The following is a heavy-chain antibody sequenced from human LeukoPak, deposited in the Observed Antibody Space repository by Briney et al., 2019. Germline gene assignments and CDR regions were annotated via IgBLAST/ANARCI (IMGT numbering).Heavy chain of an antibody. CDR1: GDSISSGGSY. CDR3: ARGSPPDV. D-gene: IGHD2-15*01. Sequence: SQTLSLTCTVSGDSISSGGSYWNWIRQPPGKGLEWIGYIYHSGRTYYSPSLKSRVTISADRSKNQFSLKLSSVTAADTAVYYCARGSPPDVWGKGTTVTVSS. J-gene: IGHJ6*04. V-gene: IGHV4-30-2*01. CDR2: IYHSGRT.